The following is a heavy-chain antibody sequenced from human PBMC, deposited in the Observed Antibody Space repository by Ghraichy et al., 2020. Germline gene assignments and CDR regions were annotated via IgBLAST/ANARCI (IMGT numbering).Heavy chain of an antibody. D-gene: IGHD5-18*01. CDR3: VRLEPVSYGTS. CDR2: VSSNGGST. Sequence: GGSLRLSCSAPGFTFSSYAMHWVRQAPGKGLEYVSTVSSNGGSTYYADSVKGRFTISRDNSKNTLYLQMSSLRAEDTAVYYCVRLEPVSYGTSWGQGTLVTVSS. CDR1: GFTFSSYA. J-gene: IGHJ5*02. V-gene: IGHV3-64D*06.